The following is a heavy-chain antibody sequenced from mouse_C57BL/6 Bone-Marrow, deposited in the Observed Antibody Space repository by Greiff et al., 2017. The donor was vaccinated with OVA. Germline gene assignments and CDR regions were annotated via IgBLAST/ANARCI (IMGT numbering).Heavy chain of an antibody. CDR3: ARVGSSC. J-gene: IGHJ2*01. Sequence: EVQGVESGGDLVKPGGSLKLSCAASGFTFSSYGMSWVRQTPDKRLEWVATISSGGSYTYYPDSVKGRFTISIDNAKNTLYLQMSSLKSEDTAMYYCARVGSSCWGQGTTLTVSS. V-gene: IGHV5-6*01. CDR2: ISSGGSYT. CDR1: GFTFSSYG. D-gene: IGHD1-1*01.